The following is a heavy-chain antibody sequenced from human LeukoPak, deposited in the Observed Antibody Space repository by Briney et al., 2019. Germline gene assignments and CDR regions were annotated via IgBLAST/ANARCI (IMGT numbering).Heavy chain of an antibody. CDR1: GYTFTSYG. Sequence: ASVKVSCKASGYTFTSYGISWVRQATGQGLEWMGWMNPNSGNTGYAQKFQGRVTITRNTSISTAYMELSSLRSEDTAVYYCARTKYGDYALANWGQGTLVTVSS. CDR2: MNPNSGNT. V-gene: IGHV1-8*03. D-gene: IGHD4-17*01. CDR3: ARTKYGDYALAN. J-gene: IGHJ4*02.